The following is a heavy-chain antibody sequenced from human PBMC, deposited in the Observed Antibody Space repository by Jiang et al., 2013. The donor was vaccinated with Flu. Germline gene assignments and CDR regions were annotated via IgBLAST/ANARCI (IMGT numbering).Heavy chain of an antibody. Sequence: KPTQTLTLTCTFSGFSFRTSGVGVAWIRQPPGKAPEWLALIYSNDDKRYSTSLKTRLTITKDTSENQVVLTVTNLDPVDTATYYCAHTVAEAFNAETMTVVDIGSFDMWGQRDKWSPSLQ. CDR2: IYSNDDK. CDR3: AHTVAEAFNAETMTVVDIGSFDM. V-gene: IGHV2-5*01. J-gene: IGHJ3*02. CDR1: GFSFRTSGVG. D-gene: IGHD3-22*01.